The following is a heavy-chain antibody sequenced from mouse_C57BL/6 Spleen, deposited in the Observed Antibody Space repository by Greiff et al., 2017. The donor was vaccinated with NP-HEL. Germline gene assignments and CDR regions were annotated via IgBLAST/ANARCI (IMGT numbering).Heavy chain of an antibody. CDR1: GYTFTSYG. CDR2: ISPRSGNT. V-gene: IGHV1-81*01. D-gene: IGHD1-3*01. J-gene: IGHJ4*01. Sequence: QVQLKQSGAELARPGASVKLSCKASGYTFTSYGISWVKQRTGQGLEWIGEISPRSGNTYYNEKFKGKATLTADKSSSTAYMELRSLTSEDSAVYFCARSGGAMDYWGQGTSVTVSS. CDR3: ARSGGAMDY.